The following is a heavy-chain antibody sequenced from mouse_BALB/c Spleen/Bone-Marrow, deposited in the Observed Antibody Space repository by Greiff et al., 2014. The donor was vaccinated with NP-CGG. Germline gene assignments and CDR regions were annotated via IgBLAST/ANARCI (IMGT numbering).Heavy chain of an antibody. CDR1: GFNIKDCY. J-gene: IGHJ2*01. CDR3: NAHITTVSY. D-gene: IGHD1-1*01. CDR2: IDPENGDT. Sequence: EVQLQQSGAELVRSGASVKLSCTASGFNIKDCYMHWVKQRPEQGLEWIGWIDPENGDTEYVPKFQGKATMTADTSSNTAYLQLSSLTSEDTAVYYCNAHITTVSYWGQGTTLTVSS. V-gene: IGHV14-4*02.